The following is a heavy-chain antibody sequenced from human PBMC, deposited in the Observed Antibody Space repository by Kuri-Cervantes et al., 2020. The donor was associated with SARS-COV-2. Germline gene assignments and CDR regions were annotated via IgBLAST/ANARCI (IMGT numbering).Heavy chain of an antibody. D-gene: IGHD3-3*01. Sequence: GESLKISCAASGFTFSSYSMNWVRQAPGKGLEWVSSISSSSSYIYYADSVKGRFTISRDNAKNSLYLQMNSLRAEDTAVYYCARDRYDFWGGLGYYYYGMDVWGQGTTVTVSS. V-gene: IGHV3-21*01. CDR2: ISSSSSYI. J-gene: IGHJ6*02. CDR1: GFTFSSYS. CDR3: ARDRYDFWGGLGYYYYGMDV.